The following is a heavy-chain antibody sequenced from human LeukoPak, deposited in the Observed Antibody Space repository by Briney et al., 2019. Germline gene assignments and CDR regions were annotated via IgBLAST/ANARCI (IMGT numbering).Heavy chain of an antibody. CDR2: INPNSGGT. Sequence: GASVKVSCKTSGYTFTGYYMHWVRQAPGQGLEWMGWINPNSGGTNYAQKFQGRVTMTRDTSISTAYMELSRLRSDDTAVYYCATWGDITYYDILTGYYPFDYWGQGTLVTVSS. J-gene: IGHJ4*02. CDR3: ATWGDITYYDILTGYYPFDY. V-gene: IGHV1-2*02. CDR1: GYTFTGYY. D-gene: IGHD3-9*01.